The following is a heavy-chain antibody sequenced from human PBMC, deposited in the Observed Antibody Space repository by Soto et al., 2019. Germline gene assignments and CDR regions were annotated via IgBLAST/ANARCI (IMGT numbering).Heavy chain of an antibody. V-gene: IGHV4-39*01. D-gene: IGHD1-26*01. CDR3: ARGRVGATEELLDY. CDR2: IYYSGST. CDR1: GGSISSSSYY. Sequence: PSETLSLTCTVSGGSISSSSYYWGWIRQPPGKGLEWIGSIYYSGSTYYNPSLKSRVTISVDTSKNQFSLKLSSVTAADTAVYYCARGRVGATEELLDYWGQGTLVTVFS. J-gene: IGHJ4*02.